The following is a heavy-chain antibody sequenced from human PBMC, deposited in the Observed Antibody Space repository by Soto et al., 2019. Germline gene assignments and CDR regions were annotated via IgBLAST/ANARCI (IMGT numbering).Heavy chain of an antibody. CDR3: ARDPSHGSGSYLDY. J-gene: IGHJ4*02. Sequence: QVQLVERGGGVVQPGRSLRLSCTASGFNFNNYGMHWVRQAPGKGLEWVAVIWYDGSNKYYAVSVKGRFTISRDNSKNTLYLQMSSLRGEDTAVYFCARDPSHGSGSYLDYWGQGTLVTVSS. V-gene: IGHV3-33*01. CDR2: IWYDGSNK. D-gene: IGHD3-10*01. CDR1: GFNFNNYG.